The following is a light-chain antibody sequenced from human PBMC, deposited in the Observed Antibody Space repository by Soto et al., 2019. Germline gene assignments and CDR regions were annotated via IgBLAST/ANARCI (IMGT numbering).Light chain of an antibody. V-gene: IGKV3-15*01. J-gene: IGKJ2*01. CDR3: QQYNNWPPRYT. CDR2: GAS. CDR1: QSLSSN. Sequence: EIVMTQSPATLSVSPGERATLSCRASQSLSSNLAWYQQKPGQAPRLLIYGASTRATGIPARFSGSGSGTEFTLTISSLQSEDFPVYYCQQYNNWPPRYTFGQGTKLEIK.